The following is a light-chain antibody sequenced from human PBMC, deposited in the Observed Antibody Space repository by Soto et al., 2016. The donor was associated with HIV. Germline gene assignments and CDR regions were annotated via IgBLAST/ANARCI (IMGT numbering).Light chain of an antibody. J-gene: IGLJ1*01. CDR1: ALPKQY. Sequence: SYELTQPPSVSVSPGQTARITCSGDALPKQYAYWYQQKPGQAPVLVIYKDSERPSEIPERFSGSSSGTTVTSTISGVQAEDEADYYCQSADSSGTYVFGTGTKVTVL. CDR3: QSADSSGTYV. V-gene: IGLV3-25*03. CDR2: KDS.